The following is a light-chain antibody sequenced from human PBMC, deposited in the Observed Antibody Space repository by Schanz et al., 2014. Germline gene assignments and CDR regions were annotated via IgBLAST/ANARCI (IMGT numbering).Light chain of an antibody. CDR1: QSVLYSSNNKNY. J-gene: IGKJ2*01. Sequence: DIVMTQSPDSLAVSLGERATINCKSSQSVLYSSNNKNYLAWYQQKPGQPPKLIINWASIRESGVPDRFSGSGSGTDFPLTISSLQAEDVAVYYCQQYYSTPYTFGQGTKLEIK. CDR2: WAS. CDR3: QQYYSTPYT. V-gene: IGKV4-1*01.